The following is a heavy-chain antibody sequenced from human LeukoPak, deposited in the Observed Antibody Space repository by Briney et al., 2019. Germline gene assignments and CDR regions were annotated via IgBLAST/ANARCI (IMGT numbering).Heavy chain of an antibody. CDR2: ISAYNGNT. V-gene: IGHV1-18*01. CDR1: GYTFTSYG. D-gene: IGHD2-21*02. Sequence: ASVKVSCKASGYTFTSYGISWVREAPGQGLERMGWISAYNGNTNYAQKLQGRVTMTTDTSTSTAYMELRSLRSDDTAVYYCARVPIVVVTAIPFDYWGQGTLVTVSS. J-gene: IGHJ4*02. CDR3: ARVPIVVVTAIPFDY.